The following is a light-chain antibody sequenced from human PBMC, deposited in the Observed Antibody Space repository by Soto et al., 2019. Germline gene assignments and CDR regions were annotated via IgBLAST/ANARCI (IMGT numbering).Light chain of an antibody. Sequence: QSALTQPASVSGSPGQSITISCTGTSSDVGGYTYVSWYQQHPGKAPKLMIYDVTDRPSGVSNRFSGSKSGNTASLTISGLQAEDEADYYCTSYTSRSTWVFGGGTKVTVL. CDR2: DVT. V-gene: IGLV2-14*01. J-gene: IGLJ3*02. CDR1: SSDVGGYTY. CDR3: TSYTSRSTWV.